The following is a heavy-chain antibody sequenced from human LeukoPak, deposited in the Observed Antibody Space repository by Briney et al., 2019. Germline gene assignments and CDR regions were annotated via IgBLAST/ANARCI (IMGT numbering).Heavy chain of an antibody. D-gene: IGHD2-2*01. Sequence: PGGSLRLSCTASGFTFSSYAMSWVRQGPGKGLEWVSVISGSGGSTYYADSVKGRFTISRDNAKNTLFLQVNSLRADDTAVYYCARQIGIGNCSTTSCSGVDYWGQGTLVTVSS. CDR2: ISGSGGST. J-gene: IGHJ4*02. V-gene: IGHV3-23*01. CDR1: GFTFSSYA. CDR3: ARQIGIGNCSTTSCSGVDY.